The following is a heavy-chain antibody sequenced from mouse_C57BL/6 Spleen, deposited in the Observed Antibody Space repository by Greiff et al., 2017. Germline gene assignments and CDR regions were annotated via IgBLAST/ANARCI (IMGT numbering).Heavy chain of an antibody. V-gene: IGHV5-4*01. J-gene: IGHJ3*01. Sequence: EVQLMESGGGLVKPGGSLKLSCAASGFTFSSYAMSWVRQTPEKRLEWVATISDGGSYTYYPDNVKGRFTISRDNAKNNLYLQMSHLKSEDTAMYYCAREAYGSSPAWFAYWGQGTLVTVSA. CDR1: GFTFSSYA. D-gene: IGHD1-1*01. CDR3: AREAYGSSPAWFAY. CDR2: ISDGGSYT.